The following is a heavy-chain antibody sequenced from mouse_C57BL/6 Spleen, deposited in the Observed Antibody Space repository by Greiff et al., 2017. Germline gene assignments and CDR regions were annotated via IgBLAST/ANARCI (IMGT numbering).Heavy chain of an antibody. V-gene: IGHV1-81*01. D-gene: IGHD2-5*01. CDR1: GYTFTSYC. CDR3: ARSNYSNYGVLDY. Sequence: VKLMESGAELARPGASVKLSCKASGYTFTSYCISWVKQRTGQGLEWIGEIYPRSGNTYYNEKFTGKATLTADKSSSTAYMELRSLTSEDSAVYFCARSNYSNYGVLDYWGQGTTRTVSS. J-gene: IGHJ2*01. CDR2: IYPRSGNT.